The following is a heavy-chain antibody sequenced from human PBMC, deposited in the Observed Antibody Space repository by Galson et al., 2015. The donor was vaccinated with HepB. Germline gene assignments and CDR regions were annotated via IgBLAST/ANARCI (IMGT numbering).Heavy chain of an antibody. Sequence: SLRLSCAATGFTFDDYNMHWVRQAPGKGLEWVSLISWDGGSTYYADSVKGRFTIYRDNSKNSLYLKMNSLRTEDTALYYCAKGHGDHAPHFDYWGQGTLVTVSS. CDR2: ISWDGGST. D-gene: IGHD4-17*01. J-gene: IGHJ4*02. V-gene: IGHV3-43*01. CDR3: AKGHGDHAPHFDY. CDR1: GFTFDDYN.